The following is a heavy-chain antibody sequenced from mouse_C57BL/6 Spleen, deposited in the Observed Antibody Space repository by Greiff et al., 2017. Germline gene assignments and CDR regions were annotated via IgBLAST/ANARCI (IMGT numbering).Heavy chain of an antibody. CDR2: IYPGSGNT. D-gene: IGHD4-1*01. Sequence: QVQLKESGPELVKPGASVKISCKASGYSFTSYYIHWVKQRPGQGLEWIGWIYPGSGNTKYNEKFKGKATLTADTSSSTAYMQLSSLTSEDSAVYYCARLTGTSDYFDYWGQGTTVTVSS. J-gene: IGHJ2*01. CDR1: GYSFTSYY. V-gene: IGHV1-66*01. CDR3: ARLTGTSDYFDY.